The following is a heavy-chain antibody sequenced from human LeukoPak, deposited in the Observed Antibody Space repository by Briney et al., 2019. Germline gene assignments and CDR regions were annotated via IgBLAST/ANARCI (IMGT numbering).Heavy chain of an antibody. Sequence: ASVKVSCKASGYTFTSYDINWVRQATGQGLEWMGWMNPNSGNTGYAQKFQGRVTMTRNTSISTAYMELSSLRSEDTAVYYCARGHYEVVTAIPNGYYYYYMDVWGKGTTVTISS. CDR3: ARGHYEVVTAIPNGYYYYYMDV. D-gene: IGHD2-21*02. V-gene: IGHV1-8*01. J-gene: IGHJ6*03. CDR1: GYTFTSYD. CDR2: MNPNSGNT.